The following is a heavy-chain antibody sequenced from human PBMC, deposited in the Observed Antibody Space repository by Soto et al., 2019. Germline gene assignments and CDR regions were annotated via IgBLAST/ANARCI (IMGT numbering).Heavy chain of an antibody. J-gene: IGHJ3*02. CDR3: ARGGRRSGSYADAFDI. V-gene: IGHV3-7*03. CDR1: GFTFSTYW. D-gene: IGHD1-26*01. CDR2: IKQDGSEK. Sequence: GGSLRLSCAASGFTFSTYWMSWVRQAPGKGLEWVANIKQDGSEKYYVDSVKGRFTISRDNAKNSLYLQMNSLRAEDTAVYYCARGGRRSGSYADAFDIWGQGTMVT.